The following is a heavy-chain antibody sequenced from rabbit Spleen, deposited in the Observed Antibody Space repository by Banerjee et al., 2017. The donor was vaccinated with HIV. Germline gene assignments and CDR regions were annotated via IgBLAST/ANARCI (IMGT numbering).Heavy chain of an antibody. J-gene: IGHJ6*01. Sequence: QEQLEESGGGLVTPEGSLTLTCKASGFSFSRGYDMCWVRQAPGKGLEWIACIHTGSSAFTYFASWAKGRFTISKTSSTVDLKMTSLTAADTATYFCARDTGSSFSSYGMDLWGPGTLVTVS. D-gene: IGHD8-1*01. V-gene: IGHV1S45*01. CDR2: IHTGSSAFT. CDR1: GFSFSRGYD. CDR3: ARDTGSSFSSYGMDL.